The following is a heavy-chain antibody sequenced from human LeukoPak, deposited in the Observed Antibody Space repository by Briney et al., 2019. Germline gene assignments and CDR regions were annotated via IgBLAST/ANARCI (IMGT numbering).Heavy chain of an antibody. CDR1: GFTFSSYG. J-gene: IGHJ4*02. D-gene: IGHD4-17*01. CDR2: ISAYNGNT. Sequence: ASVKVSCSASGFTFSSYGISWVRQAPGQGLEWMGWISAYNGNTNYAQKLQGRVTMTTDTSTSTAYMELRSLRADDTAVYYCARVSLRGVDYWGQGTLVTVSS. V-gene: IGHV1-18*01. CDR3: ARVSLRGVDY.